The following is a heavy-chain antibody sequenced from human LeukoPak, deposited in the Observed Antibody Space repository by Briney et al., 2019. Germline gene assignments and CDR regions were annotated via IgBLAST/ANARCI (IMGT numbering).Heavy chain of an antibody. CDR3: AKEASRGSSFAYTPIEKPYYLDY. Sequence: GGSLRLSFPASGFNFSNFYMSGVRQAPGKGLEWVAFIRYGGSHKYYADSVKGRFTISRDNSKNTLFLQMNSLRAEDTAVYYCAKEASRGSSFAYTPIEKPYYLDYWGQGTLVTVSS. CDR2: IRYGGSHK. J-gene: IGHJ4*02. CDR1: GFNFSNFY. D-gene: IGHD5-18*01. V-gene: IGHV3-30*02.